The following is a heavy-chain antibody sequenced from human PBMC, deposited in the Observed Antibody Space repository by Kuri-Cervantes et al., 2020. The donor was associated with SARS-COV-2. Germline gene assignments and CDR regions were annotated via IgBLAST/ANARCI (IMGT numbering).Heavy chain of an antibody. CDR2: IRYDGSNN. V-gene: IGHV3-33*01. Sequence: SLNISCASSGTTSSSYGVHWVRQAPGRGLEWVAVIRYDGSNNYYADSVKGRFTSSRENSKNTLYLQKNSLRAEDTAVYYGSRVDPAHRFNYGDYFDYWGQGTLVTVSS. J-gene: IGHJ4*02. CDR1: GTTSSSYG. CDR3: SRVDPAHRFNYGDYFDY. D-gene: IGHD4-11*01.